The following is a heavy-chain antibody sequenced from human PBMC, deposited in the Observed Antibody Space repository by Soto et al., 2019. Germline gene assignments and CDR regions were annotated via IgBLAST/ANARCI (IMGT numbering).Heavy chain of an antibody. CDR3: ASDGPPYCGGDCQNWFDP. CDR2: ISYDGSNK. V-gene: IGHV3-30-3*01. CDR1: GFTFSSYA. D-gene: IGHD2-21*02. Sequence: QVQLVESGGGVVQPGRSLRLSCAASGFTFSSYAMHWVRQAPGKGLEWVAVISYDGSNKYYADSVKGRFTISRDNSKNTLYLQMNSLRAEDTAVYYCASDGPPYCGGDCQNWFDPWGQGTLVTVSS. J-gene: IGHJ5*02.